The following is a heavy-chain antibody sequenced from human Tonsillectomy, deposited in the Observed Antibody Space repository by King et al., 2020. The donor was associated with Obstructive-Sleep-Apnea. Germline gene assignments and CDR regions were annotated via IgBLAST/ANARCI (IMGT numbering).Heavy chain of an antibody. Sequence: QLVQSGAEVKTPGASVKVSCKASGYTFITYSITWVRQAPGQGLEWMGWLTAYDGNTNYAQKFQGRGTMTSDTSTSTAYMELRSLRSDDTAVYYCARQSLAGDYFDPWGQGTLVTVSS. J-gene: IGHJ5*02. CDR1: GYTFITYS. V-gene: IGHV1-18*01. D-gene: IGHD4-17*01. CDR2: LTAYDGNT. CDR3: ARQSLAGDYFDP.